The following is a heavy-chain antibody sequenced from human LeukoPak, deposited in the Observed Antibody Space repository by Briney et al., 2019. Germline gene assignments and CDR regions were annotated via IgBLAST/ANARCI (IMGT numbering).Heavy chain of an antibody. CDR2: INYSGST. CDR3: ASRSSIWSGYQLTLYYFEA. D-gene: IGHD3-3*01. V-gene: IGHV4-59*01. J-gene: IGHJ4*02. Sequence: KPSETLSLTCTVSGGSISSDYWSWIRQPPRKGREWIGYINYSGSTNYNPSRKSRVTISVDTSKNQFCLKLKSVIAAETAVYYCASRSSIWSGYQLTLYYFEAWGQGTLVTVSS. CDR1: GGSISSDY.